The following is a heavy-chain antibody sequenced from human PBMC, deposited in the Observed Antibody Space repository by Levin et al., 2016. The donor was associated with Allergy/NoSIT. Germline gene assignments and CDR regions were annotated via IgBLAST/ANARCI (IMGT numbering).Heavy chain of an antibody. CDR1: GFTVSSNY. V-gene: IGHV3-53*01. Sequence: GESLKISCAASGFTVSSNYMSWVRQAPREGLEWVSVIYSGGSTYYADSVKGRFTISRDNSKNTLYLQMNSLRAEDTAVYYCARGTSLAPDIATAPGRGESDYWGQGTLVTVSS. D-gene: IGHD6-13*01. J-gene: IGHJ4*02. CDR3: ARGTSLAPDIATAPGRGESDY. CDR2: IYSGGST.